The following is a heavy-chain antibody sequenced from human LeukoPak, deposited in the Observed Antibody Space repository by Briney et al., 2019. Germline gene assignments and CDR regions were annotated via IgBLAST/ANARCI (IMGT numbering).Heavy chain of an antibody. V-gene: IGHV1-8*01. CDR1: GYSFSSYD. Sequence: ASVKVSCKASGYSFSSYDINWVRQATGQGLEWMGWMNPHSGTTGYAQKFQGRVTMPRDASITTAYMDLSSLRSEDTAIYYCATIISGSYYYWGQGTLVTVSS. CDR3: ATIISGSYYY. J-gene: IGHJ4*02. D-gene: IGHD1-26*01. CDR2: MNPHSGTT.